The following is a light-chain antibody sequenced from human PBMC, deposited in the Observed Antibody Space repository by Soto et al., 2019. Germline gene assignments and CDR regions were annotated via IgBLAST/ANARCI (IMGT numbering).Light chain of an antibody. CDR1: QSVSSSY. J-gene: IGKJ2*01. Sequence: EIVLTQSPGILSLSPGERATLSCRASQSVSSSYLAWYQQKPGQAPRLLIYVASNRATGIPDRFSASGSKTNFTLTISRLEPEDFAVYYYQQYGSSPPYTFGQGTKLEIK. CDR2: VAS. V-gene: IGKV3-20*01. CDR3: QQYGSSPPYT.